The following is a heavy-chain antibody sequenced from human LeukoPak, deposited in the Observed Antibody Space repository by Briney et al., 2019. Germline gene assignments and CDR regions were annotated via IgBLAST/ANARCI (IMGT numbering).Heavy chain of an antibody. CDR1: GYTFTSYA. CDR2: INTNTGNP. CDR3: ARDVDSSGWHYYYYGMDA. Sequence: ASVKVSCKASGYTFTSYAMNWVRQAPGQGLEWMGWINTNTGNPTYAQGFTGRSVFSLDTSVSTAYLQISSLKAEDTAVYYCARDVDSSGWHYYYYGMDAWGQGTTVTVSS. V-gene: IGHV7-4-1*02. D-gene: IGHD6-19*01. J-gene: IGHJ6*02.